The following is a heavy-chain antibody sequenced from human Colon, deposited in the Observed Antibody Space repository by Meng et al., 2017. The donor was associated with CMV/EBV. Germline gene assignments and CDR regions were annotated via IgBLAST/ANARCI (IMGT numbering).Heavy chain of an antibody. CDR2: INPNMGGP. V-gene: IGHV1-2*02. Sequence: KVSCKASGYTFTGYKIHWVRQAPGQGLEWMGWINPNMGGPTYAQKFKGRVTVTRDTSISTVYMEVNSLTSDDTAVYYCARAGDDYFDLWGQGTLVTVSS. CDR3: ARAGDDYFDL. J-gene: IGHJ4*02. CDR1: GYTFTGYK. D-gene: IGHD5-24*01.